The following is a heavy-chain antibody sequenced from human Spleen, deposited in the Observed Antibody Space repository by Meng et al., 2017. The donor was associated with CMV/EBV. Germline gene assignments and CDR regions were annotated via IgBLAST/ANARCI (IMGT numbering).Heavy chain of an antibody. Sequence: TFSSYAISWVRQAPGQGLEWMGGIIPIFGTANYAQKFQGRVTITTDESTSTAYMELSSLRSEDTAVYYCARGPRVYSKRQGDWFDPWGQGTLVTVSS. CDR1: TFSSYA. V-gene: IGHV1-69*05. D-gene: IGHD4-11*01. J-gene: IGHJ5*02. CDR3: ARGPRVYSKRQGDWFDP. CDR2: IIPIFGTA.